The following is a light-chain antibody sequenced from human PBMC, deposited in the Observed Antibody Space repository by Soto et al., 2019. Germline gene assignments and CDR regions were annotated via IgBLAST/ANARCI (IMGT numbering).Light chain of an antibody. J-gene: IGLJ2*01. CDR1: SSDVGGYNY. Sequence: QSVLTQPASVSGSPGQSITISCTGTSSDVGGYNYVSWYQHHPGKAPKLMIYEVSNRPSGVSNRFSGSKSGNTASLTISGLQAEGEADYYCSSYTSSSSLVFGGGTQLTVL. CDR3: SSYTSSSSLV. V-gene: IGLV2-14*01. CDR2: EVS.